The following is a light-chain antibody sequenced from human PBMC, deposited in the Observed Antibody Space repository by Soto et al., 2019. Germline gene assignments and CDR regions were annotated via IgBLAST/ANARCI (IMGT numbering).Light chain of an antibody. J-gene: IGKJ2*03. V-gene: IGKV1-33*01. CDR1: QDIKNH. Sequence: DIQMTQSPSSLSASVGDRLTITCQASQDIKNHLNWYQQKPGKVPNLVIYDASNLETGVPSRFSGSGSETDFTLTISSLQPEDIATYYCQQYGNLPYSFGQGTRLGIK. CDR3: QQYGNLPYS. CDR2: DAS.